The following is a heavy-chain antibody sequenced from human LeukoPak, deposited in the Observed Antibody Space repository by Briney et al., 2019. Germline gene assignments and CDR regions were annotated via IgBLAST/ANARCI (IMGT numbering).Heavy chain of an antibody. D-gene: IGHD5-18*01. Sequence: GGSLRLSCAASGFTVSSNYMSWVRQAPGKGLERVSVIYSGGSTYYADSVKGRFTISRDNSKNTLYLQMNSLRAEDTAVYYCARDRDSYGFDYWGQGTLVTVSS. CDR3: ARDRDSYGFDY. J-gene: IGHJ4*02. CDR2: IYSGGST. CDR1: GFTVSSNY. V-gene: IGHV3-53*01.